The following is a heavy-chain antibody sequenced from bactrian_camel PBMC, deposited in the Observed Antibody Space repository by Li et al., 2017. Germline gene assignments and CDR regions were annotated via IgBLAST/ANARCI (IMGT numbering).Heavy chain of an antibody. Sequence: QVQLVESGGGSVQVGGSLTLSCVASGDTIGRYCMGWFRQAPGKEREGVACIDTDGTAFYADSVKDRFTVSRDNAKNTLYLQLNSLKIEDTAMYYCAKSVPNDWKPEYHYWGQGTQVTVS. J-gene: IGHJ4*01. CDR1: GDTIGRYC. V-gene: IGHV3S55*01. D-gene: IGHD8*01. CDR3: AKSVPNDWKPEYHY. CDR2: IDTDGTA.